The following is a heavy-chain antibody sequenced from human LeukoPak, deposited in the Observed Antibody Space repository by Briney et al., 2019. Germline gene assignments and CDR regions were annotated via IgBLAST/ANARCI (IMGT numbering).Heavy chain of an antibody. CDR1: GGSISSYY. CDR2: IYYSGST. Sequence: SETLSLTCTVSGGSISSYYWSWIRQPPGKGLEWIGDIYYSGSTNYNPSLKSRVTISVDTSKNQFSLKLSSVTAADTAVYYCARDHRGYSGYDYHWGWFDHWGQGTLVTVSS. J-gene: IGHJ5*02. CDR3: ARDHRGYSGYDYHWGWFDH. D-gene: IGHD5-12*01. V-gene: IGHV4-59*01.